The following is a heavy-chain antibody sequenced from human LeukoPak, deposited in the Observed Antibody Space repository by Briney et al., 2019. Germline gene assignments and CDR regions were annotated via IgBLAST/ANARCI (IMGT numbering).Heavy chain of an antibody. V-gene: IGHV3-53*01. Sequence: GGSLRLSCAASGFTVSSNYMSWVRQAPGKGLEWVSVIYSGGSTYYADSVKGRFTISRDNAKNSLYLQMNSLRAEDTAVYYCARGIVGATLGYYYYYMDVWGKGTTVTISS. J-gene: IGHJ6*03. CDR3: ARGIVGATLGYYYYYMDV. CDR1: GFTVSSNY. D-gene: IGHD1-26*01. CDR2: IYSGGST.